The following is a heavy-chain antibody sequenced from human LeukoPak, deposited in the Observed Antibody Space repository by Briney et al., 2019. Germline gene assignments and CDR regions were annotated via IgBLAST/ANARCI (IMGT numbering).Heavy chain of an antibody. CDR3: ARFINDFWSGRNPYYFDY. CDR1: GGTFGSYA. J-gene: IGHJ4*02. Sequence: SVNVSFTASGGTFGSYAISWVRQAPGQGLEWMGGIIPIFGTANYAQKFQGRVTITADESTSTAYMELRSLRSDDTAVYYCARFINDFWSGRNPYYFDYWGQGTLVTVSS. D-gene: IGHD3-3*01. V-gene: IGHV1-69*13. CDR2: IIPIFGTA.